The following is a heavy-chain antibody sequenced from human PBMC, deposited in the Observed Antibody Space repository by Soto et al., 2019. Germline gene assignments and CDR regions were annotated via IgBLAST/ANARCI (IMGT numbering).Heavy chain of an antibody. CDR2: IYYSGST. Sequence: SETLSLPCTVSGGSLSRGGYYWSWIRQHPGKGLEWIGYIYYSGSTYYNPSLKSRVTISVDTSKNQFSLKLSSVTAADTAVYYCAKDSGLHPNRFDPWGQGTLVTGSS. V-gene: IGHV4-31*03. CDR3: AKDSGLHPNRFDP. J-gene: IGHJ5*02. D-gene: IGHD4-4*01. CDR1: GGSLSRGGYY.